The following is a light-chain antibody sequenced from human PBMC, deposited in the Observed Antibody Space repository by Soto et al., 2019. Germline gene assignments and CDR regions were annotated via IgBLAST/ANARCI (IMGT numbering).Light chain of an antibody. CDR1: QGISSF. V-gene: IGKV1-9*01. CDR2: SAS. CDR3: QQLNSYPQT. Sequence: DIQLTQSPSFLSASLGDRVTITCRASQGISSFLSWYQQEPGKAPKLLIYSASTLLSGVPSRFTGSGSGTDFTLTISSLQPEDSATYYCQQLNSYPQTFGQGTKVDI. J-gene: IGKJ1*01.